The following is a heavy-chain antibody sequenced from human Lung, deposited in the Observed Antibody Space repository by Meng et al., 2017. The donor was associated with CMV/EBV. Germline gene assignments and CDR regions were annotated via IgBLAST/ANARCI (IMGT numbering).Heavy chain of an antibody. CDR3: ARGMGSPPRSKLLGSRRTRDFYYGVDV. Sequence: SETLSLXCAVYGGSFSGFYWSWIRQPPGKGLEWIGAISHSGSTNYKPSLKSRVTISVDTSKNQFSLKLNSLTAADTAVYYCARGMGSPPRSKLLGSRRTRDFYYGVDVWXQWTTVTVSS. CDR1: GGSFSGFY. J-gene: IGHJ6*01. V-gene: IGHV4-34*01. D-gene: IGHD2-15*01. CDR2: ISHSGST.